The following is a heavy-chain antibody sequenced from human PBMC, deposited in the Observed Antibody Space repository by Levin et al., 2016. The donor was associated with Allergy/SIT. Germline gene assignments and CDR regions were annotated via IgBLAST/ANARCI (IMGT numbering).Heavy chain of an antibody. J-gene: IGHJ4*02. Sequence: SLKISCAASGFTFRNYGMHWVRQAPGKGLEWVALISYDGSNEFYADSVKGRFTISRDDSKNTLYLQMNSLRAEDSALYYCAKDKGGIVVIYYFDYWGQGALVTVSS. V-gene: IGHV3-30*18. CDR2: ISYDGSNE. D-gene: IGHD3-22*01. CDR3: AKDKGGIVVIYYFDY. CDR1: GFTFRNYG.